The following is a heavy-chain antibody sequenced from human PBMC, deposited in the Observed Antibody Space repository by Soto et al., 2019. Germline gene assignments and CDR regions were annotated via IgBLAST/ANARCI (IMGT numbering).Heavy chain of an antibody. J-gene: IGHJ4*02. Sequence: ASVKVSCKASGYTFTGYYMHWVRQAPGQGLEWMGWINPNSGGTNYAQKLEGRVTMTRDTSISTAYMEVSRLRSDDTAVYYCARPSDYYDSSGYYYQTPFDYWGQGTRVTVSS. CDR3: ARPSDYYDSSGYYYQTPFDY. CDR1: GYTFTGYY. V-gene: IGHV1-2*02. CDR2: INPNSGGT. D-gene: IGHD3-22*01.